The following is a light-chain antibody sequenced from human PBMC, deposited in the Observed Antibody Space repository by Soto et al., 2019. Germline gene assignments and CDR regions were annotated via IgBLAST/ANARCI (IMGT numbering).Light chain of an antibody. Sequence: EIVLTQSPGTLSLSPGERATLSCRASQSVSSSYLAWYQQKPGQAPRLLIYGASSRATGIPARFSGSGSGTEFTLTISSLQSEDFAVYYCHQYNHWLTWTFGQGTKVDIK. CDR2: GAS. V-gene: IGKV3D-15*01. J-gene: IGKJ1*01. CDR3: HQYNHWLTWT. CDR1: QSVSSSY.